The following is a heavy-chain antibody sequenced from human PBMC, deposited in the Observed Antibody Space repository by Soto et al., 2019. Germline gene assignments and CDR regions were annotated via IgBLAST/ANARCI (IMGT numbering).Heavy chain of an antibody. J-gene: IGHJ4*02. CDR1: GSTFTSYY. D-gene: IGHD3-10*01. CDR3: ARDLGSGSYCAPGDY. Sequence: QVQLVQSGVEVKKPGASVKVSCKASGSTFTSYYMHWVRQAPGQGLEWMGIINPSGGSTSYAQKFQGRVTKTTATSTSTVNMELSSLRSDDTAVYYCARDLGSGSYCAPGDYWGQGTVVTVSS. V-gene: IGHV1-46*01. CDR2: INPSGGST.